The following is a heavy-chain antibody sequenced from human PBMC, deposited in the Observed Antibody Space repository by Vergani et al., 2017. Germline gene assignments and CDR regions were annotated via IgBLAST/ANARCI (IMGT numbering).Heavy chain of an antibody. D-gene: IGHD2-21*01. CDR1: GDSISTSSYA. CDR2: VFYGGST. J-gene: IGHJ4*02. CDR3: ARHISVVRPSSMTAFDY. V-gene: IGHV4-39*01. Sequence: QMQLQESGPGLLKPSETLSLSCTVSGDSISTSSYAWGWIRQPPGKTLEWIGTVFYGGSTSYNPSLKSRVTLSPNTSKRQISLHLTSVTAADTAVYYCARHISVVRPSSMTAFDYWGQGTLVSVSS.